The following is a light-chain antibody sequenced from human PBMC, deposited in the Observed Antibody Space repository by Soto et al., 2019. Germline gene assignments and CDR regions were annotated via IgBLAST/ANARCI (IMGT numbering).Light chain of an antibody. V-gene: IGLV2-8*01. J-gene: IGLJ3*02. CDR2: GVN. CDR3: TSYAGSNNPVV. Sequence: QSALTQPPSASGSPGQSVTISCTGTSSDVGSYNYVCWYQQHPDKAPKLIIYGVNERPSGVPDRFSGSKSGNTASLTVSGLQAEDEADYYCTSYAGSNNPVVFGGGTKLTVL. CDR1: SSDVGSYNY.